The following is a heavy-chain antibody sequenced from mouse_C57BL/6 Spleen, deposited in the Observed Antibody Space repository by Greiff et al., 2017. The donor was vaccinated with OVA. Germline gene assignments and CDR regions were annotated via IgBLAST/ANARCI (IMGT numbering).Heavy chain of an antibody. D-gene: IGHD1-1*01. V-gene: IGHV5-15*01. CDR1: GFTFSDYG. Sequence: EVKVVESGGGLVQPGGSLKLSCAASGFTFSDYGMAWVRQAPRKGPEWVAFISNLAYSIYYADTVTGRFTISRENAKNTLYLEMSSLRSEDTAMYYCARQGDYYGSSSGYFDVWGTGTTVTVSS. CDR3: ARQGDYYGSSSGYFDV. J-gene: IGHJ1*03. CDR2: ISNLAYSI.